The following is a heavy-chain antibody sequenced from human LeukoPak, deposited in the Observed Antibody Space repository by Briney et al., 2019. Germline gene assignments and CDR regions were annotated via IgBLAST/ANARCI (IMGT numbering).Heavy chain of an antibody. J-gene: IGHJ4*02. V-gene: IGHV1-24*01. D-gene: IGHD3-10*01. CDR2: FDPEDGET. Sequence: ASVKVSCKVSGYTLTVLSMHWVRQTPGKGLEWMGGFDPEDGETIYAQKFQGRVTMTEDTSTDTAYMELSSLRSEDTAVYYCATEHYYGSGSLADYWGQGTLVTVSS. CDR1: GYTLTVLS. CDR3: ATEHYYGSGSLADY.